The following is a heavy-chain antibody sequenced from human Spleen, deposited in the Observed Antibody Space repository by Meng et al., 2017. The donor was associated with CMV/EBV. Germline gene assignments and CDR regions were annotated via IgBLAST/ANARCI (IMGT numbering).Heavy chain of an antibody. Sequence: GGSLRLSCAASGFTFDDYTMHWVRQAPGKGLEWVSLISWDGGSTYYADSVKGRFTISRDNSKNSLYLQMNSLRTEDTALYYCAKAGLYSSGWDDFDYWGQGTLVTVSS. D-gene: IGHD6-19*01. CDR2: ISWDGGST. CDR1: GFTFDDYT. V-gene: IGHV3-43*01. CDR3: AKAGLYSSGWDDFDY. J-gene: IGHJ4*02.